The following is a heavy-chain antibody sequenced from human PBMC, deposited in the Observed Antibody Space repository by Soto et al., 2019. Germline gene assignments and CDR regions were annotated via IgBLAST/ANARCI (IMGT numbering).Heavy chain of an antibody. Sequence: QVQLVQSGAEVKKPGSSVKVSCKASGGTFSSYAISWVRQAPGQGLEWMGGIIPIFGTANYSQKFHGRVTITAAESTSTAYLELSSLRYEDTDVYYCAREDYSHADYWGQGNLVTVSS. D-gene: IGHD2-15*01. CDR3: AREDYSHADY. V-gene: IGHV1-69*12. J-gene: IGHJ4*02. CDR2: IIPIFGTA. CDR1: GGTFSSYA.